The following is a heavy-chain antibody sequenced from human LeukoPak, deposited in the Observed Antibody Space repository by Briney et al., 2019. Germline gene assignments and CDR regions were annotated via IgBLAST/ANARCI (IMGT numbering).Heavy chain of an antibody. J-gene: IGHJ4*02. V-gene: IGHV4-59*08. CDR3: ARGYPYYYDSSGYYHYFDY. CDR1: GGSISSYY. Sequence: SETLSRTCTVSGGSISSYYWSWIRQPPGKGLEWIGYIYYSGSTNYNPSLKSRVTISVDTSKNQFSLKLSSVTAADTAVYYCARGYPYYYDSSGYYHYFDYWGQGTLVTVSS. D-gene: IGHD3-22*01. CDR2: IYYSGST.